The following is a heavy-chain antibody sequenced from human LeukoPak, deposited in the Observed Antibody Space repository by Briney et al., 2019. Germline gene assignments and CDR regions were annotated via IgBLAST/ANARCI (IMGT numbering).Heavy chain of an antibody. CDR1: GFTFSSYG. V-gene: IGHV3-30*03. CDR3: ARAPFYFDSSNYPYFDY. D-gene: IGHD3-22*01. J-gene: IGHJ4*02. Sequence: PGGSLRLSCAVSGFTFSSYGMHWVRQAPGKGLEWVAVISYDGSNKYYADSVKGRFTISRDNSKNTLYLQMNSLRAEDTAVYYCARAPFYFDSSNYPYFDYWGQGTLVTVSS. CDR2: ISYDGSNK.